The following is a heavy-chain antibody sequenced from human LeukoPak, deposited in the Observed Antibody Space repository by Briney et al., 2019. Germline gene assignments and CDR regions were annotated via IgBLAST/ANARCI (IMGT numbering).Heavy chain of an antibody. Sequence: PGGSLRLSCAASGFTFSSYAMSWVRQAPGKGLEWVSAISGSGGSTYYADSVKGRFTISRDNSKNTLYLQMNSLRAEDTAVYYCAEATLVVVAAPDAFDIWGQGTMVTVSS. V-gene: IGHV3-23*01. D-gene: IGHD2-15*01. J-gene: IGHJ3*02. CDR1: GFTFSSYA. CDR2: ISGSGGST. CDR3: AEATLVVVAAPDAFDI.